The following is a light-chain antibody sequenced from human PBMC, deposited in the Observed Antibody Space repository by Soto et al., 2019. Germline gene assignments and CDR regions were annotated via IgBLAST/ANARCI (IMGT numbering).Light chain of an antibody. CDR3: QQSYSTPLFT. CDR1: QSISSY. CDR2: AAS. Sequence: DIPMTQSPSSLSASVGDRVTITCRASQSISSYLNWYQQKPGKAPKLLIYAASSLQSGVPSRFSDSRAGTDFTLPISSLQPEDFATYYCQQSYSTPLFTFGPGTKVDIK. V-gene: IGKV1-39*01. J-gene: IGKJ3*01.